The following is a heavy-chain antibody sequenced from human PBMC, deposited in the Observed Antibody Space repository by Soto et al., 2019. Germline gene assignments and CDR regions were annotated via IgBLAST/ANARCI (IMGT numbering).Heavy chain of an antibody. Sequence: QVQLVQSGGEVMKPGTSVKVSCRASGGIFSDYAISWERQAPGQGLEWVGGIVPKYGTPKYARKFEDRVTLTADELCSTVYMEMNGLRSEDTALYYCARDMLSSLVVETPHLFESWGQGTRLTVSS. CDR3: ARDMLSSLVVETPHLFES. J-gene: IGHJ5*01. D-gene: IGHD2-21*01. V-gene: IGHV1-69*12. CDR1: GGIFSDYA. CDR2: IVPKYGTP.